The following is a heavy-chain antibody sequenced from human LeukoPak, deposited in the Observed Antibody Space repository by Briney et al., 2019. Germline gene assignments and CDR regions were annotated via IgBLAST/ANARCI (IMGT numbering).Heavy chain of an antibody. CDR1: GGSISSYY. CDR3: ARASIVVVPAAEYNWFDP. Sequence: SETPSLTCTVSGGSISSYYWSWIRQPPGKGLEWIGYIYYSGSTNYNPSLKSRVTISVDTSKNQFSLKLSSVTAADTAVYYCARASIVVVPAAEYNWFDPWGQGTLVTVSS. V-gene: IGHV4-59*01. D-gene: IGHD2-2*01. CDR2: IYYSGST. J-gene: IGHJ5*02.